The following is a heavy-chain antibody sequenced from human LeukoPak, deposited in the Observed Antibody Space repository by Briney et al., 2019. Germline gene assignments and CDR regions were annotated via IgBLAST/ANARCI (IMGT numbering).Heavy chain of an antibody. D-gene: IGHD3-22*01. CDR3: ARDLGQYYDTSDNWFDP. CDR2: INSDGIDT. CDR1: GFTFSNYW. V-gene: IGHV3-74*01. Sequence: GGSLRLSCAASGFTFSNYWMHWVRQAPGKGLVWASRINSDGIDTSYADSVKGRFTISRDNAKNTLNLQMNSLRAEDTAVYYCARDLGQYYDTSDNWFDPWGQGTLVTVSS. J-gene: IGHJ5*02.